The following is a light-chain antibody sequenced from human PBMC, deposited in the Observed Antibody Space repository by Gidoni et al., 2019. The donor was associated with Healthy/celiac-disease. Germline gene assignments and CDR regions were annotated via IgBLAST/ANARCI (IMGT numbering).Light chain of an antibody. CDR2: AAS. J-gene: IGKJ1*01. V-gene: IGKV1-39*01. CDR3: QQSYSTPPWT. CDR1: QSISSY. Sequence: DIQMTTSPSSLSASVGDRVTITCRASQSISSYLNWYQQKPGIAPKLLIYAASSLKSRVPSRFSVSGSGTDFTLTTSSLQPEDFAAYYCQQSYSTPPWTFGQGTKVEIK.